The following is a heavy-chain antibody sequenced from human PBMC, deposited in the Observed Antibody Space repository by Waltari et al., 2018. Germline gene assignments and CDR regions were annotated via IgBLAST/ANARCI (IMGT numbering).Heavy chain of an antibody. CDR3: ARVWYYDSSGKGWFDP. V-gene: IGHV1-69*05. CDR1: GGTFSSYA. CDR2: IIPIFGTA. Sequence: QVQLVQSGAEVKKPGFSVKVSCKASGGTFSSYAISWVRQAPGQGLEWMGGIIPIFGTANYAQKFQGRVTITTDESTSTAYMELSSLRAEDTAVYYCARVWYYDSSGKGWFDPWGQGTLVTVSS. D-gene: IGHD3-22*01. J-gene: IGHJ5*02.